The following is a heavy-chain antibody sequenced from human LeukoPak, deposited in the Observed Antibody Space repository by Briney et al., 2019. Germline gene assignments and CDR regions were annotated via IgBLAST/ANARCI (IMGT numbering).Heavy chain of an antibody. CDR2: IRHDGSNE. CDR3: ARVHYYYYYYMDV. V-gene: IGHV3-30*02. CDR1: GFPFSSYG. J-gene: IGHJ6*03. Sequence: GGSLRLSCAASGFPFSSYGIHWVRQAPGKGLEWVAFIRHDGSNEYYADPVKGRFTISRDNAKNSLYLQMNSLRAEDTAVYYCARVHYYYYYYMDVWGKGTTVTISS.